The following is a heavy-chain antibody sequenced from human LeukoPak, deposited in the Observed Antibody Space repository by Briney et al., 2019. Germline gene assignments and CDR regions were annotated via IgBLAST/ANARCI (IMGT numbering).Heavy chain of an antibody. CDR1: GGSFSGYY. Sequence: PSETLSLTCAVYGGSFSGYYWSWIRQPPGKGLEWIGEINHSGSTNYNPSLKSRVTISVDTSKNQFSLKLSSVTAADTAVYYCEVTTVTTVLEAFDIWGQGTMVTVSS. CDR2: INHSGST. V-gene: IGHV4-34*01. CDR3: EVTTVTTVLEAFDI. D-gene: IGHD4-17*01. J-gene: IGHJ3*02.